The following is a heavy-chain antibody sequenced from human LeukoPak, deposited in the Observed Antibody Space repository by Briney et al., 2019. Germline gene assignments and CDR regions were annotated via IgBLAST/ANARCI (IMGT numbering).Heavy chain of an antibody. J-gene: IGHJ4*02. D-gene: IGHD3-10*01. CDR3: NTSRRWFGESKY. CDR2: IKSKTDGVTT. CDR1: GFTFSNAW. V-gene: IGHV3-15*01. Sequence: GGSLRLXCAASGFTFSNAWMSWVRQAPGKGLEWVGRIKSKTDGVTTDYAAPVKGRFTISRDDSKNTLYLQMNSLKTEDTAVYYCNTSRRWFGESKYWGQGTLVTVSS.